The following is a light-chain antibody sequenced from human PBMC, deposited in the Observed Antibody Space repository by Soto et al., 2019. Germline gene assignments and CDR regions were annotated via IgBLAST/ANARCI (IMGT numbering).Light chain of an antibody. CDR2: EVS. CDR1: SSDVGGYNY. Sequence: QSGLTQPASVSGSPGQSITISCTGTSSDVGGYNYVSWYQQQSGKAPKLMIHEVSNRPSGVSNRFSGSKSGNTASLTISGLQAEDEADYYCSSYTSSRAYVFGIGTKATVL. V-gene: IGLV2-14*01. CDR3: SSYTSSRAYV. J-gene: IGLJ1*01.